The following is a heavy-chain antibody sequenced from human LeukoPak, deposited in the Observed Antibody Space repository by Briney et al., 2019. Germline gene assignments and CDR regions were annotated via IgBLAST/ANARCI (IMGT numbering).Heavy chain of an antibody. CDR3: ARDPYYDSSRQDPGY. J-gene: IGHJ4*02. Sequence: KPGGSLRLSCAAPGFTFSSYSMNWVRQAPGKGLEWVSSISSSSSYIYYADSVKGRFTISRDNAKNSLYLQMNSLRAEDTAVYYCARDPYYDSSRQDPGYWGQGTLVTVSS. CDR1: GFTFSSYS. D-gene: IGHD3-22*01. V-gene: IGHV3-21*01. CDR2: ISSSSSYI.